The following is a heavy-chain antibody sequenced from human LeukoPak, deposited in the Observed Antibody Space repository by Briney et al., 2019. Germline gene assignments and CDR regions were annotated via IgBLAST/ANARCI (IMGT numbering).Heavy chain of an antibody. J-gene: IGHJ4*02. CDR1: GFTVSSNS. V-gene: IGHV3-53*01. D-gene: IGHD4/OR15-4a*01. CDR3: VRRAGAYSHPYDY. Sequence: GGSLRLSCTVSGFTVSSNSMSWVRQAPGKVLESVSFIYSDNTHYSDSVKGRFTISRDNSKNTLYLQMNSLRAEDTAVYYCVRRAGAYSHPYDYWGQGTLVTVSS. CDR2: IYSDNT.